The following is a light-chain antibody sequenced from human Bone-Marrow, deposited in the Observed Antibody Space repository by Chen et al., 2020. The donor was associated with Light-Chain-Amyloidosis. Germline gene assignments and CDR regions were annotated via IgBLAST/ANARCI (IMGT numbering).Light chain of an antibody. Sequence: EIVLTQSPATLSLSPGERATLSCRASQTVDSFLARYQQKPGQAPRLLIYDASNRATGIPARISGSGSGTDFTLTISSLEPEDFAVYYCQQRSYWPPSFGQGTKVEIK. J-gene: IGKJ1*01. CDR2: DAS. CDR1: QTVDSF. CDR3: QQRSYWPPS. V-gene: IGKV3-11*01.